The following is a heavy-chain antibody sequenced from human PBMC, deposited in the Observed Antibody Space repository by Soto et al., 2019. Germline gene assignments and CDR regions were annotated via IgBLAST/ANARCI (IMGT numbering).Heavy chain of an antibody. CDR3: AHTDYGSGAHLI. CDR1: GDSISSVFYY. J-gene: IGHJ4*02. CDR2: IYYSENA. V-gene: IGHV4-30-4*01. Sequence: QVQLQESGPRLVQPSQTLSLTCTVSGDSISSVFYYWSWIRQPPGKGLEWIGYIYYSENAYYNPSLKSRVSMSVDTSKIQVALRRTSVTSADTAVYYCAHTDYGSGAHLIWGQGTRAPVSS. D-gene: IGHD3-10*01.